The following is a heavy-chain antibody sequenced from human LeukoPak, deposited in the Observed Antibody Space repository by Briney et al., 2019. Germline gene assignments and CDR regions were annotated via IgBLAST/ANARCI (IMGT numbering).Heavy chain of an antibody. D-gene: IGHD3-22*01. CDR1: GFTFSSYG. V-gene: IGHV3-30*18. CDR3: AKEAVGGYYDSSGYYYFDY. CDR2: ISYDGSNK. Sequence: GGTLRLSCAASGFTFSSYGMHWVRQAPGKGLEWVAVISYDGSNKYYADSVKGRFTISRDNSKNMLYLQMNSLRAEDTAVYYCAKEAVGGYYDSSGYYYFDYWGQGTLVTVSS. J-gene: IGHJ4*02.